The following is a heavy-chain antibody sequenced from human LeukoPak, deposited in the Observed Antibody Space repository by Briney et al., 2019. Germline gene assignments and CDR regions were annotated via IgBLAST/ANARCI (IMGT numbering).Heavy chain of an antibody. V-gene: IGHV4-38-2*02. J-gene: IGHJ4*02. Sequence: PETLSLTCTVSGYSISSGYYWGWIRQPPGKGLEWIGSIYHSGSTYYNPSLKSRVTISVDTSKNQFSLKLSSVTAADTAVYYCARVGPMTTVPYADYWGQGTLVTVSS. D-gene: IGHD4-17*01. CDR3: ARVGPMTTVPYADY. CDR2: IYHSGST. CDR1: GYSISSGYY.